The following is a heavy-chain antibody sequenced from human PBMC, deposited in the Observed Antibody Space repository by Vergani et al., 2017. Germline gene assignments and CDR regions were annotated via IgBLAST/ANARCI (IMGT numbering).Heavy chain of an antibody. CDR3: ARDVLGGSSWYGGGAFDI. V-gene: IGHV3-64*04. CDR1: GFPFSSYA. CDR2: ISSNGGST. Sequence: VQLVESGGGLVQPGGSLRLSCSASGFPFSSYAMHWVRQAPGKGLEYVSAISSNGGSTYYADSVKGRFTISRDNSKNTLYLQMNSLRAEDTAVYYCARDVLGGSSWYGGGAFDIWGQGTMVTVSS. J-gene: IGHJ3*02. D-gene: IGHD6-13*01.